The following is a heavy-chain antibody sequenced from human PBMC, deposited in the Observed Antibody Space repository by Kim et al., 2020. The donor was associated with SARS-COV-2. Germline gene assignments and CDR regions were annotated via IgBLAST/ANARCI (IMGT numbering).Heavy chain of an antibody. Sequence: SETLSLTCTVSGGSISSSSYYWGWIRQPPGKGLEWIGSIYYSGSTYYNPSLKSRVTISVDTSKNQFSLKLSSVTAADTAVYYCARPLSSWDDYYYYYGMDVWGQGTTVTVSS. CDR2: IYYSGST. J-gene: IGHJ6*02. CDR1: GGSISSSSYY. V-gene: IGHV4-39*01. CDR3: ARPLSSWDDYYYYYGMDV. D-gene: IGHD6-13*01.